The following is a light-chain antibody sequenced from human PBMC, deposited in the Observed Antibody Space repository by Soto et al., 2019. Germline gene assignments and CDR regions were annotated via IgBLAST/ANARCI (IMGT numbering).Light chain of an antibody. J-gene: IGKJ5*01. CDR1: QSVSNNY. CDR2: GAS. CDR3: RQRSNWPPIT. Sequence: EIVRTMSPGTLSLSPGERATLSCRASQSVSNNYLAWYQQKPGQAPRLLIYGASNRATGIPDRFSGSGSGTDFTLTISSLEPEDFAVYYCRQRSNWPPITFGQGTRLEIK. V-gene: IGKV3D-20*02.